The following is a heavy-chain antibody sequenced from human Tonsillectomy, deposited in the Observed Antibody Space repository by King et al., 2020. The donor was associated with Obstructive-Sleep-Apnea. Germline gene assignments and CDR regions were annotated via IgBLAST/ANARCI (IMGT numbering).Heavy chain of an antibody. CDR3: ARATSEFDY. Sequence: GQLVQSGGGVVQPRRSLRLSCAASGFTFENFAMHWVRQAPGKGLEWVAVISYDGSNKYYADSVKGRFTISRDNSRNTLYLQMNSLRPEDTAVYYCARATSEFDYWGQGTLVTVSS. CDR2: ISYDGSNK. V-gene: IGHV3-30-3*01. D-gene: IGHD2/OR15-2a*01. CDR1: GFTFENFA. J-gene: IGHJ4*02.